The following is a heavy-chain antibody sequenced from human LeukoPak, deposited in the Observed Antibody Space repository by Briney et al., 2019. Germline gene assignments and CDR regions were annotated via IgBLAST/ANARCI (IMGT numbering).Heavy chain of an antibody. CDR2: IYYSGST. Sequence: SETLSLTCTVSGGSISSYYWSWIRQPAGKGLEWIGRIYYSGSTYDNPSLKSRVTTSVDTSKNQFSLRLSSVTAADTAVYYCARLLYDSSGYYYFDYWGQGTLVTVSS. D-gene: IGHD3-22*01. V-gene: IGHV4-59*05. CDR3: ARLLYDSSGYYYFDY. J-gene: IGHJ4*02. CDR1: GGSISSYY.